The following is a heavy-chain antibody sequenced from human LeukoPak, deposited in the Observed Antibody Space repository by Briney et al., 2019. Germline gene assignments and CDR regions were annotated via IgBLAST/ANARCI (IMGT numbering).Heavy chain of an antibody. D-gene: IGHD3-10*01. CDR3: VTGEDSGRPQAIDY. CDR1: GFTFSSYA. CDR2: ISGSGGST. J-gene: IGHJ4*02. V-gene: IGHV3-23*01. Sequence: GGSLRLSCAASGFTFSSYAMSWVRQAPGKGLEWVSAISGSGGSTYYADSVKGRFTISRDNSKNTLYLQMNSLRDEDTAVYYCVTGEDSGRPQAIDYWGQGTVVTVSS.